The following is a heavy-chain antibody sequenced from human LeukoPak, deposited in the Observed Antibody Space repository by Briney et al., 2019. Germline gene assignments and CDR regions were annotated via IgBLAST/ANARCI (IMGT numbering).Heavy chain of an antibody. CDR2: IIPIFGTA. V-gene: IGHV1-69*13. CDR3: ARGDVGGRWLQLPFDY. CDR1: GGTFSSYA. J-gene: IGHJ4*02. D-gene: IGHD5-24*01. Sequence: ASVKVSCKASGGTFSSYAISWVRQAPGQGLEWMGGIIPIFGTANYAQKFQGRVTITADESTSTAYMELSSLRSEDTAVYYCARGDVGGRWLQLPFDYRGQGTLVTVSS.